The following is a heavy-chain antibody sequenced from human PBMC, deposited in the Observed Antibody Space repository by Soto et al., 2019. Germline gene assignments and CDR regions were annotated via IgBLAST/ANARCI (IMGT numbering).Heavy chain of an antibody. J-gene: IGHJ4*02. CDR3: ARDVHF. CDR2: SNAGNGLR. V-gene: IGHV1-3*01. CDR1: GYSFGDYA. Sequence: QVHLVQSGAEVREPGASVRISCRSSGYSFGDYALHRVTQTPGRGLGWVGWSNAGNGLRSYAEKVQGRVTLMIDTLLKKAYMDFSSLKSEDTAVYYSARDVHFWGQGTLVTVSS.